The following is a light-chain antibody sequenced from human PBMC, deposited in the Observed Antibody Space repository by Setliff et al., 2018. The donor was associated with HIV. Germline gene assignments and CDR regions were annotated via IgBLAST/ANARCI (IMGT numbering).Light chain of an antibody. CDR3: VLYMGSGISI. V-gene: IGLV8-61*01. CDR2: STN. J-gene: IGLJ2*01. CDR1: SGSVSTSYY. Sequence: QTVVTQEPSFSVSPGGTVTLTCGLSSGSVSTSYYPSWYQQTPGQAPRTLIYSTNTRSSRVPDRFSGSILGNKAALTITGVQADDESDYYCVLYMGSGISIFGGGTKVTVL.